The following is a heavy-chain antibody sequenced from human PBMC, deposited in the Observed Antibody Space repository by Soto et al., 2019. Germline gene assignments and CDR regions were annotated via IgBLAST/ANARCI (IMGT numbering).Heavy chain of an antibody. J-gene: IGHJ4*02. CDR1: GGSISSGGYY. CDR2: IYYSGST. CDR3: ARLYYYGSGSYIDY. V-gene: IGHV4-31*03. Sequence: QVQLQESGPGLVKPSQTLSLTCTVSGGSISSGGYYWSWIRQHPGKGLEWIGYIYYSGSTYYNPSLKRRVTISVDTSKNQFSLKLSSVTAADTAVYYCARLYYYGSGSYIDYWGQGTLVTVSS. D-gene: IGHD3-10*01.